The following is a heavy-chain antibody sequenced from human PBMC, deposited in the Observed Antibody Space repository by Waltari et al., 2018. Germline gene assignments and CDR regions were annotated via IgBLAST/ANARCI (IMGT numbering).Heavy chain of an antibody. CDR2: ISSNGGST. CDR3: ARATYGSGRFDP. CDR1: GFTFSSYA. D-gene: IGHD3-10*01. Sequence: EVQLVESGGGLVQPGGSLRLSCAASGFTFSSYAMHWVRQAPGKGLEYVSAISSNGGSTYYAESVKGRFTISRDNSKNTLYLQMGSLRAEDMAVYYCARATYGSGRFDPWGQGTLVTVSS. V-gene: IGHV3-64*07. J-gene: IGHJ5*02.